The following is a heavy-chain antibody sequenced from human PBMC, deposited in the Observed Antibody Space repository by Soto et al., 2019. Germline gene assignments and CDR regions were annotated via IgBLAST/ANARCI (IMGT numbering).Heavy chain of an antibody. D-gene: IGHD2-15*01. Sequence: GASVKVSCKASGGTFSSYTISWVRQAPGQGLEWMGRIIPNHGITNYAQKLQGRVTMTTDTSTSTAYMELRSLRSDDTAVYYCARLYCSGGSCRPQYYYMDVWGKGTXXXVXS. CDR2: IIPNHGIT. J-gene: IGHJ6*03. CDR3: ARLYCSGGSCRPQYYYMDV. V-gene: IGHV1-18*01. CDR1: GGTFSSYT.